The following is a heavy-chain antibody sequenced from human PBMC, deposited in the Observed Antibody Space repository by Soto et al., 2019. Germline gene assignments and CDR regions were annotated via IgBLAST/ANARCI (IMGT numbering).Heavy chain of an antibody. CDR1: GYSFTSSW. D-gene: IGHD3-10*01. Sequence: EVQLVRSGAEVKKPGESLRISCKGSGYSFTSSWISWVRQMPGKGLEWMGRIDPSDSYTNYSQSFQGHVTISADKSISTAYLQWSSLKALDAAMYYCARLAMVRGGPTYGMDVWGQGTTVTVSS. V-gene: IGHV5-10-1*01. CDR3: ARLAMVRGGPTYGMDV. J-gene: IGHJ6*02. CDR2: IDPSDSYT.